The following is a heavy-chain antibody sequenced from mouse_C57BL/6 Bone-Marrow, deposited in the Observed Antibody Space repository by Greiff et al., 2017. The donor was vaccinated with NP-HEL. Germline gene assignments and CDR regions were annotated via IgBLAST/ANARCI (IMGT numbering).Heavy chain of an antibody. CDR3: ARIYDGYYEYFDV. D-gene: IGHD2-3*01. V-gene: IGHV1-61*01. CDR1: GYTFTSYW. Sequence: QVQLQQPGAELVRPGSSVKLSCKASGYTFTSYWMDWVKQRPGQGLEWIGNIYPSDSETHYNQKFKDKATLTVDKSSSTAYMQLSSLTSEYSAVYYCARIYDGYYEYFDVWGTGTTVTVSS. CDR2: IYPSDSET. J-gene: IGHJ1*03.